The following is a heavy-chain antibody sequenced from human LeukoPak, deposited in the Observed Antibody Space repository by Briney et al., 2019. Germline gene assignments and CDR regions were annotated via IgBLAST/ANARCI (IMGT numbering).Heavy chain of an antibody. D-gene: IGHD1-14*01. CDR3: ARWRRTTWEKFDY. J-gene: IGHJ4*02. CDR2: INPNDGST. V-gene: IGHV1-46*01. Sequence: ASVKVSCKASGYTFTNYYMQWVRQAPGHGLEWMGLINPNDGSTSYAQNLQGRVTMTRDTSTSTVYMELSSLRSGDTAVYYCARWRRTTWEKFDYWGQGTLVTVSS. CDR1: GYTFTNYY.